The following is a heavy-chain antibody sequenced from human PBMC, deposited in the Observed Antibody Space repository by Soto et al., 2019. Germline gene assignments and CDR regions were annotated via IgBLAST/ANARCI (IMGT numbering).Heavy chain of an antibody. V-gene: IGHV3-23*01. Sequence: PGGSLRLSCAASGFKFSNYAMSWVRQAPGKGLEWVSLISATGGGTYYADSVKGRFTISRDNSHNTLYLQVHSLTAEDTAVYYCAKDRWAGGYSAVFFDFWGQGAQVTVSS. D-gene: IGHD3-16*01. J-gene: IGHJ5*01. CDR2: ISATGGGT. CDR1: GFKFSNYA. CDR3: AKDRWAGGYSAVFFDF.